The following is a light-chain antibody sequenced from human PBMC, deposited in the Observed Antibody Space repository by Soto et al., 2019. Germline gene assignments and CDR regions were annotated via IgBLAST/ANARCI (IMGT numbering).Light chain of an antibody. V-gene: IGKV1-39*01. CDR2: SAS. Sequence: DIHMTQAPSSLSASVGDSVTITCRASQTINKNLNWYHQKPGQAPNLLIYSASDFQSGVPSRFSGSGSRTEFTLPISGLPPEDFATYYCQQSFSTPYTFGQGTDLQI. CDR3: QQSFSTPYT. CDR1: QTINKN. J-gene: IGKJ2*01.